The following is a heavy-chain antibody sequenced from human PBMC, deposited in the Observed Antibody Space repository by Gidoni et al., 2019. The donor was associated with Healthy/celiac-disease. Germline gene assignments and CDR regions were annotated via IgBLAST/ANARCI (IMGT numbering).Heavy chain of an antibody. CDR1: VGPLSSYY. CDR3: ARVDSSWYGAYYFDY. J-gene: IGHJ4*02. V-gene: IGHV4-59*01. Sequence: QVQLQESGPGLVKPSETLSLTRTVSVGPLSSYYWSWIRQPPGKGLEWIGYIFYSWSTNYNPSSKSRVTISVDTSKNQFSLKLSSVTAADTAVYYCARVDSSWYGAYYFDYWGQGTLVTVSS. CDR2: IFYSWST. D-gene: IGHD6-13*01.